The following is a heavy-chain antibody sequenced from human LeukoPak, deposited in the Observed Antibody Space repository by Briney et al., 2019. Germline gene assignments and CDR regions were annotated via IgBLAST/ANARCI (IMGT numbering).Heavy chain of an antibody. CDR2: INVDGSST. CDR1: GFTFSTYW. CDR3: AKDGETYYYGSGSYYGHFDY. Sequence: GGSLRLSCAVSGFTFSTYWMHWVRQVPGKGLAWVSRINVDGSSTRYADSVKGRFTISRDNADNSLYLQMNSLGAEDTAVYFCAKDGETYYYGSGSYYGHFDYWGQGTLVAVS. J-gene: IGHJ4*02. V-gene: IGHV3-74*01. D-gene: IGHD3-10*01.